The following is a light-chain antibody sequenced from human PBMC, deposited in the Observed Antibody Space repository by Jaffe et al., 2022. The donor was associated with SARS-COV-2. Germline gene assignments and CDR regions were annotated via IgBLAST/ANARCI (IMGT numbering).Light chain of an antibody. V-gene: IGKV1-39*01. CDR1: QSISSY. CDR3: QKSYNTWT. J-gene: IGKJ1*01. CDR2: AAS. Sequence: DIQMTQSPSSLSASVGDRVTITCRASQSISSYLNWYQQKPGKAPKLLIYAASSLQSGVPSRFSGSGSETDFTLTISSLQPEDFATYYCQKSYNTWTFGQGTKVEIK.